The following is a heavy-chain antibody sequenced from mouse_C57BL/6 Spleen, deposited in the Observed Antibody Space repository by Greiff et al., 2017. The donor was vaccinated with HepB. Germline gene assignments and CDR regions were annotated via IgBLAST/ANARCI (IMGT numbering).Heavy chain of an antibody. CDR1: GFTFSSYA. D-gene: IGHD2-3*01. CDR2: ISSGGDYI. J-gene: IGHJ1*03. V-gene: IGHV5-9-1*02. Sequence: EVQRVESGEGLVKPGGSLKLSCAASGFTFSSYAMSWVRQTPEKRLEWVAYISSGGDYIYYADTVKGRFTISRDNARNTLYLQMSSLKSEDTAMYYCTRVYDGYYSWYFDVWGTGTTVTVSS. CDR3: TRVYDGYYSWYFDV.